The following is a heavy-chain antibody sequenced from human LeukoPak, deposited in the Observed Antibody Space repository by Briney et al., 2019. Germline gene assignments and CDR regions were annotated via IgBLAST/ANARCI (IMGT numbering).Heavy chain of an antibody. Sequence: SETLSLTCTVSGGSISSGGYYWSWIRQHPGKGLEWIGYIYYSGSTYYNPSLRSRVTISGDTSKKQFSLKLSSVTAADTAVYYCVTYYYGSSAPKRNYWGQGILVTVSS. CDR1: GGSISSGGYY. J-gene: IGHJ4*02. V-gene: IGHV4-31*03. CDR2: IYYSGST. CDR3: VTYYYGSSAPKRNY. D-gene: IGHD3-22*01.